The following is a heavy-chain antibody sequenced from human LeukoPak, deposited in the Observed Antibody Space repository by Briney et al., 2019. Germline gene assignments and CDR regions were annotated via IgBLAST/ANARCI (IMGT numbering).Heavy chain of an antibody. CDR3: EVWSYNFAY. CDR1: GFTFSSHE. V-gene: IGHV3-48*03. CDR2: ISSSGSTK. J-gene: IGHJ4*02. Sequence: GGSLRLSCAASGFTFSSHEMNWVRQAPGKGLEWVSYISSSGSTKYYADSVKGRFTISRDNAKNSLLLHMNSLRTDDTAVYYCEVWSYNFAYWGQGTLVTVSS. D-gene: IGHD3-10*01.